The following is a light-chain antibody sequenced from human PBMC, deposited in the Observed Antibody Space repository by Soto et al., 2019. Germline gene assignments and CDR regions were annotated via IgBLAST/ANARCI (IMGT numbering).Light chain of an antibody. V-gene: IGKV3-20*01. J-gene: IGKJ1*01. CDR1: QSVSSSY. Sequence: EIVLTQSPGTLSLSPGERATLSCTASQSVSSSYLAWYQQRPGQAPRLLIYGASSRATGIPDRFSGSGSGTDFTLTISRLEPEDFAAYYCQNYGDSPWTFGQGTKVEIK. CDR2: GAS. CDR3: QNYGDSPWT.